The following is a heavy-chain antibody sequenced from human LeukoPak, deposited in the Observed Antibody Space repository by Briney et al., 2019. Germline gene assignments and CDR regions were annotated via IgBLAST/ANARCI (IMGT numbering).Heavy chain of an antibody. V-gene: IGHV3-66*01. CDR3: AREGYSYGFDY. Sequence: PGGSLKLSCAASGFTVSSNYMSWVRQAPGKGLEWVSVIYSGGSTYYADSVKGRFTISRDNSKNTLYLQMNSLRAEDTAVYYCAREGYSYGFDYWGQGTLVTVSS. CDR2: IYSGGST. CDR1: GFTVSSNY. J-gene: IGHJ4*02. D-gene: IGHD5-18*01.